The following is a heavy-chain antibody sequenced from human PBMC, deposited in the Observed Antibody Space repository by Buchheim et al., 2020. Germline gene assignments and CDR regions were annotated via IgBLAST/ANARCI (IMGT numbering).Heavy chain of an antibody. CDR1: GFTFSSYA. Sequence: QVQLVESGGGVVQPGRSLRLSCAASGFTFSSYAMHWVRQAPGKGLEWVAVISYDGSNKYYADSVKGRFTISRDNSKNTLYLQMNSLRAEDTAVYYCARDQFVPYGGGFYGMDVWGQGTT. CDR2: ISYDGSNK. V-gene: IGHV3-30-3*01. J-gene: IGHJ6*02. D-gene: IGHD4-23*01. CDR3: ARDQFVPYGGGFYGMDV.